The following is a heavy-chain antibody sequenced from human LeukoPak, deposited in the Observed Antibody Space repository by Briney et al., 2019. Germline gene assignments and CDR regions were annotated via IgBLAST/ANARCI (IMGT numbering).Heavy chain of an antibody. CDR3: ARGVRDSSSWYVFFYYYGMDV. CDR2: IYHSVST. CDR1: GGSLSGYY. D-gene: IGHD6-13*01. Sequence: SEALSLPCALYGGSLSGYYWSWIRQPPGKGLEGIGEIYHSVSTNYNPSLKSRVTISVGTSKNQFSLKLSSVTAADTAVYYCARGVRDSSSWYVFFYYYGMDVWGQGTTVTVSS. V-gene: IGHV4-34*01. J-gene: IGHJ6*02.